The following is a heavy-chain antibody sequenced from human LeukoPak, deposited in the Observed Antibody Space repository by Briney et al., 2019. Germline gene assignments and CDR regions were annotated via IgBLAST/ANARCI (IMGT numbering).Heavy chain of an antibody. V-gene: IGHV3-48*03. CDR1: GFTFSSYE. J-gene: IGHJ6*02. Sequence: GGSLRLSCAASGFTFSSYEMNWVRQAPGKGLEWVSYISSSGSTIYYADSVKGRFTISRDNAKNSLYLQMNSLRAEDTAVYYCARDDWNDVMNYYVWTSGAKGPRSPSP. CDR2: ISSSGSTI. CDR3: ARDDWNDVMNYYVWTS. D-gene: IGHD1-1*01.